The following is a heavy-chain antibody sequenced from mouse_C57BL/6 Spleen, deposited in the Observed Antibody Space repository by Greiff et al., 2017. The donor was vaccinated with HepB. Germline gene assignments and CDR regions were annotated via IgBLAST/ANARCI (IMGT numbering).Heavy chain of an antibody. CDR1: GYAFTNYL. Sequence: QVQLQQSGAELVRPGTSVKVSCKASGYAFTNYLIEWVKQRPGQGLEWIGVINPGSGGTNYNEKFKGKATLTADKSSSTAYMQLSSLTSEDSAVYFCARWEAYYGSSYFDYWGQGTTLTVSS. V-gene: IGHV1-54*01. CDR3: ARWEAYYGSSYFDY. D-gene: IGHD1-1*01. CDR2: INPGSGGT. J-gene: IGHJ2*01.